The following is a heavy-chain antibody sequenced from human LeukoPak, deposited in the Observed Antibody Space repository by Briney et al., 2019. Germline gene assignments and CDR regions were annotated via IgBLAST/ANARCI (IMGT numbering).Heavy chain of an antibody. CDR3: ARDRQVNGWGYFQP. D-gene: IGHD6-19*01. V-gene: IGHV3-7*01. CDR2: IKEDGTEK. Sequence: GGSLRLSCAASGFTFSRYWMNWVRQAPGMGLEWVANIKEDGTEKYHVDSVKGRFTISRDNAKNSLYLQMNSLRAGDTAVYYCARDRQVNGWGYFQPWGQGTLVTVSS. J-gene: IGHJ1*01. CDR1: GFTFSRYW.